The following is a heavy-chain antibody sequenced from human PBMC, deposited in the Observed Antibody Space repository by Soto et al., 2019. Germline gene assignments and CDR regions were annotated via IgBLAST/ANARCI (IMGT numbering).Heavy chain of an antibody. CDR2: TYYRSKWYN. D-gene: IGHD6-13*01. V-gene: IGHV6-1*01. CDR1: GDRVSSNSAA. CDR3: ARDQWVAAAGYYYYYYGMDV. Sequence: SQTLSLTCAISGDRVSSNSAAWNWIRQSPSRGLEWLGRTYYRSKWYNDYAVSVKSRITINPDTSKNQFSLQLNSVTPEDTAVYYCARDQWVAAAGYYYYYYGMDVWGQGTTVTVSS. J-gene: IGHJ6*02.